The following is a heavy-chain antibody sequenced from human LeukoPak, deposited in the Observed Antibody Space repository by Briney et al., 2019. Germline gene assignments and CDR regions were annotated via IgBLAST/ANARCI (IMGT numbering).Heavy chain of an antibody. CDR1: GGSISSYY. CDR2: IYTSGST. Sequence: SETLSLTCTVSGGSISSYYWSWIRQPAGKGLEWIGRIYTSGSTNYNPSLKSRVTMSVDTSKNQFSLKLSSVTAADTAVYYCARDIGDSTYGFWSGYYSPNWFDPWGQGTLVTVSS. V-gene: IGHV4-4*07. J-gene: IGHJ5*02. D-gene: IGHD3-3*01. CDR3: ARDIGDSTYGFWSGYYSPNWFDP.